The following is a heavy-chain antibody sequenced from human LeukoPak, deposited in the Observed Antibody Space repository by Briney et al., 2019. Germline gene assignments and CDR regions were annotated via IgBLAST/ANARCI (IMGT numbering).Heavy chain of an antibody. CDR1: GGSISSYY. Sequence: PSEILSLTCTVSGGSISSYYWSWIRQPPGKGLEWIGYIYYSGSTNYNPSLKSRVTISVDTSKNQFSLKLSSVTAADTAVYYCARSLTIFGVVSHFDYWGQGTLVTVSS. CDR3: ARSLTIFGVVSHFDY. J-gene: IGHJ4*02. D-gene: IGHD3-3*01. V-gene: IGHV4-59*01. CDR2: IYYSGST.